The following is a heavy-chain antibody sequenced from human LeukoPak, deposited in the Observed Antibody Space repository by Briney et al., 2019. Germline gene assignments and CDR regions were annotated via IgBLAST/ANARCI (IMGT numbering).Heavy chain of an antibody. V-gene: IGHV3-30*04. CDR2: ISYDGSNK. Sequence: GGSLRLSCAASGFTFSSYAMHWVRQAPGKGLEWVAVISYDGSNKYYADSVKGRFTISRDNSKNTLYLQMNSLRAEDTAVYYCARDQRLWFGEPYTGVFDPWGQGTLVTVSS. CDR3: ARDQRLWFGEPYTGVFDP. CDR1: GFTFSSYA. D-gene: IGHD3-10*01. J-gene: IGHJ5*02.